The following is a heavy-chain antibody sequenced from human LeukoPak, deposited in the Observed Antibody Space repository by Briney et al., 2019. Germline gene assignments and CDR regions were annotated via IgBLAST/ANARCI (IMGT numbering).Heavy chain of an antibody. CDR1: GFTFSTYA. CDR3: AAYCSSTACYPPPIHEYFHH. Sequence: PGGSLRLSCAASGFTFSTYAMHWVRQAPGRGLEGVAVVSYGGNTKYYADSVKGRFTISRDNSKNTVYLQMTRLRAEDTAVYYCAAYCSSTACYPPPIHEYFHHWGQGTLVTVSS. CDR2: VSYGGNTK. J-gene: IGHJ1*01. D-gene: IGHD2-2*01. V-gene: IGHV3-30*04.